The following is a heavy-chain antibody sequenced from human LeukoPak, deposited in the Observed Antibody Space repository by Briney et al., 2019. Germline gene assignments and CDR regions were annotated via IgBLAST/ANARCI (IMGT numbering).Heavy chain of an antibody. D-gene: IGHD6-13*01. Sequence: GASVKVSCKASGYTFTSYGISWVRQAPGQGLEWMGWISAYNGNTNYAQKLQGRVTMTTDTSTSTAYMELRSLRSDDTAVYYCARVRIWGIAAAGTVDYWGQGTLVTVSS. CDR3: ARVRIWGIAAAGTVDY. V-gene: IGHV1-18*01. CDR1: GYTFTSYG. J-gene: IGHJ4*02. CDR2: ISAYNGNT.